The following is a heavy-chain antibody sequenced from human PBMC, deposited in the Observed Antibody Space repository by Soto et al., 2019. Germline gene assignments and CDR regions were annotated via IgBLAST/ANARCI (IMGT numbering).Heavy chain of an antibody. V-gene: IGHV1-18*01. CDR3: AAGFVGAYYFDY. CDR2: ISAYNGNT. Sequence: ASVKVSCKASGYTFTSYGISWVRQAPGQGLEWMGWISAYNGNTNYAQKLQGRVTMTTDTSTSTAYMELSSLRSEDTAVYYCAAGFVGAYYFDYWGQGTLVTVSS. D-gene: IGHD1-26*01. CDR1: GYTFTSYG. J-gene: IGHJ4*02.